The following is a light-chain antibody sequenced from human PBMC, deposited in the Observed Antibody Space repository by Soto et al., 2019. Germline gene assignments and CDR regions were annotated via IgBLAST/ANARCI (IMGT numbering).Light chain of an antibody. CDR2: DTS. CDR3: QHYGASPKYT. CDR1: QSVSIK. V-gene: IGKV3-20*01. Sequence: EIVMTQSPATLSVSPGERATLSCRASQSVSIKLAWYQQKPGQAPRLLIYDTSTRATGIPDRFSGSGSGTDFTLTISRLEPEDFAVYYCQHYGASPKYTFGQGTKLEIK. J-gene: IGKJ2*01.